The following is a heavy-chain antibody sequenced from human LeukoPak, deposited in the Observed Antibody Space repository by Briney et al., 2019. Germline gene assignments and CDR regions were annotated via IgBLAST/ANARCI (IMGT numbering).Heavy chain of an antibody. J-gene: IGHJ4*02. Sequence: SETLSLTCIVSGGSISRYSWNWIRQSPGKGLEWIGYIAHSGTTSYKSFLKSRVTISVDTSKNQLSLRLTSVTAAGTAVYYCARWDDSAWAFGNWGPGTLVTVSS. D-gene: IGHD6-19*01. CDR3: ARWDDSAWAFGN. CDR2: IAHSGTT. CDR1: GGSISRYS. V-gene: IGHV4-59*08.